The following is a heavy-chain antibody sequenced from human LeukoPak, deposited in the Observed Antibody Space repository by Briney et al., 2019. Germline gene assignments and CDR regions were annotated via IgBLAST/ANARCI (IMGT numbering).Heavy chain of an antibody. CDR1: GGTFSSYA. J-gene: IGHJ5*02. D-gene: IGHD6-13*01. CDR3: ARAGVAAGNWFDP. V-gene: IGHV1-69*05. CDR2: IIPIFGTA. Sequence: SVKVSYKASGGTFSSYAISWVRQAPGQGLEWMGGIIPIFGTANYAQKFQGRVTITTDESTSTAYMELSSLRSEDTAAYYCARAGVAAGNWFDPWGQGTLVTVSS.